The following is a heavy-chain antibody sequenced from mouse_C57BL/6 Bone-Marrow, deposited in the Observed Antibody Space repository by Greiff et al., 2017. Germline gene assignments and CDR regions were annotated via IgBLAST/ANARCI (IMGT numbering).Heavy chain of an antibody. CDR3: AREDFDNGYEWYFDV. Sequence: QVQLKEPGAELVRPGTSVKVSCKASGYAFTNYLIAWVKQRPGQGLEWIGVFNPGGGCTNYNEKFKGKATLTADKSSSTAYIQLSSLTSEDSTVYFCAREDFDNGYEWYFDVWGTGTTVTVSS. J-gene: IGHJ1*03. D-gene: IGHD2-2*01. V-gene: IGHV1-54*01. CDR1: GYAFTNYL. CDR2: FNPGGGCT.